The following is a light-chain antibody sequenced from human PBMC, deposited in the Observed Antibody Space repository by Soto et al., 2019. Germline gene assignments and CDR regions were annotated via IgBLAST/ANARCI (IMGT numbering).Light chain of an antibody. V-gene: IGLV1-40*01. J-gene: IGLJ3*02. CDR1: NFNVGAGHD. CDR3: QSYVDALRAPV. CDR2: VDT. Sequence: QSVLTQPPSVSGAPVQTVTISCTGSNFNVGAGHDVHWYQHFPGTAPKLLLYVDTIRPSGVPDRFSGSKSGTAASLTIAGLQPGDEAHYYCQSYVDALRAPVFGGGTKLTVL.